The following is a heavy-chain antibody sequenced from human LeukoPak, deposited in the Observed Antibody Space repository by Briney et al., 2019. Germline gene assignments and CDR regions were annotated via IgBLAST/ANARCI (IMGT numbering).Heavy chain of an antibody. Sequence: GGSLRLSCAVSGFSSYEMNWVRQAPGKGLEWVSYISSSGRTIYYADSVKGRFTISRDSAKNSLYLQMNSLRVEDTAVYYCARRAIAEGFDYWGQGTLDTVSS. CDR3: ARRAIAEGFDY. CDR1: GFSSYE. J-gene: IGHJ4*02. D-gene: IGHD6-13*01. V-gene: IGHV3-48*03. CDR2: ISSSGRTI.